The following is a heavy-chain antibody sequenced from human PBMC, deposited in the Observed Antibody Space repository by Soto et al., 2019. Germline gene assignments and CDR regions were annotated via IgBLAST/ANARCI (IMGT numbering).Heavy chain of an antibody. CDR2: ISSSGSTI. CDR3: ARATYGYNYYFDY. Sequence: QVQLVESGGGLVKPGGSLRLSCAASGFTFSDYYMSWIRQAPGKGLEWVSYISSSGSTIYYADSVKGRFTISRDNAKNXXXXQMXSXXAEXXAVXXCARATYGYNYYFDYWGQGTLVTVSS. V-gene: IGHV3-11*01. J-gene: IGHJ4*02. CDR1: GFTFSDYY. D-gene: IGHD5-12*01.